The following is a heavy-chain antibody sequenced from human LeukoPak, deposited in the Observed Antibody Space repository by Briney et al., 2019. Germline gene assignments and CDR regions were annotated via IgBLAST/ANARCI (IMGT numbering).Heavy chain of an antibody. J-gene: IGHJ4*02. D-gene: IGHD2-2*01. CDR3: AKVKGSEGYCSITSCLADY. CDR2: ISSSGGST. Sequence: PGGSLRLSCAASGFTFSSYAMSWVRQAPGKGLEWVSAISSSGGSTYYADSVKGRFTISRDNSKNPLYLQLNSLRYEDTAVYYCAKVKGSEGYCSITSCLADYWGQGTLVTVSS. CDR1: GFTFSSYA. V-gene: IGHV3-23*01.